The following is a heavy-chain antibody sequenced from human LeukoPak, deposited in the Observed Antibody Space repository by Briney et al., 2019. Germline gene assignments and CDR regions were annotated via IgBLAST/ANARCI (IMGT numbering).Heavy chain of an antibody. J-gene: IGHJ4*02. CDR1: GGSISSGGYY. CDR3: ARGGSSWSLDY. V-gene: IGHV4-31*03. Sequence: PSETLSLTCTVSGGSISSGGYYWSWIRQHPGKGLEWIGYIYYSGSTYYNPSLKSRVTISVDTSKNQFSLKLSSVTAADTAVYYCARGGSSWSLDYWGQGTLVTVSS. CDR2: IYYSGST. D-gene: IGHD2-15*01.